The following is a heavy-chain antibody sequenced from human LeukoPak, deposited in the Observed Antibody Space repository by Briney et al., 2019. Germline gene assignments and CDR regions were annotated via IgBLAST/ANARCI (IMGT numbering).Heavy chain of an antibody. Sequence: SGRSLRLSCAASGFTFSSYAMHRVRQAPGKGLEWVAVISYDGSNKYYADSVKGRFTISRDNSKNTLYLQMNSLRAEDTAVYYCARGPPYGSRSDYFDYWGQGTLVTVSS. CDR3: ARGPPYGSRSDYFDY. V-gene: IGHV3-30-3*01. J-gene: IGHJ4*02. D-gene: IGHD3-10*01. CDR2: ISYDGSNK. CDR1: GFTFSSYA.